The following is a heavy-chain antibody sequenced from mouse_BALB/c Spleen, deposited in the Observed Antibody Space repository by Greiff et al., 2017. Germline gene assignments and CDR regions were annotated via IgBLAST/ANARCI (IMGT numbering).Heavy chain of an antibody. J-gene: IGHJ4*01. CDR1: GYSITSDYA. V-gene: IGHV3-2*02. CDR2: ISYSGST. D-gene: IGHD2-4*01. CDR3: ARRGIYYDYDDYYAMDY. Sequence: VQLKESGPGLVKPSQSLSLTCTVTGYSITSDYAWNWIRQFPGNKLEWMGYISYSGSTSYNPSLKSRISITRDTSKNQFFLQLNSVTTEDTATYYCARRGIYYDYDDYYAMDYWGQGTSVTVSS.